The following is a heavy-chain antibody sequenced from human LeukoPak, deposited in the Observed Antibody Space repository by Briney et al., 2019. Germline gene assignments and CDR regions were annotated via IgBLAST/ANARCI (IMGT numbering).Heavy chain of an antibody. CDR2: ISGSGGST. D-gene: IGHD3-10*01. CDR3: AKDGAYYYGSGSSHDY. CDR1: GFTFSSYA. J-gene: IGHJ4*02. V-gene: IGHV3-23*01. Sequence: PGGSLRLSCAASGFTFSSYAMSWVRQAPGKGLEWVSAISGSGGSTYYADSVKGRFTISRDNSKNTLYLQMNSPRAEDTAVYYCAKDGAYYYGSGSSHDYWGQGTLVTVSS.